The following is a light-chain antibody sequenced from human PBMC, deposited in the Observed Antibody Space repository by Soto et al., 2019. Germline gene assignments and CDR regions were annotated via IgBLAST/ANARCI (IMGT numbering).Light chain of an antibody. CDR3: QQYGSSRGYT. V-gene: IGKV3-20*01. J-gene: IGKJ2*01. Sequence: EIVLTQSPGTLSLSPGEIDTLSCRASQSVSSSYLAWYQQKPGQAPRLLIYGASRRATGIPDRFSGSSAGTDFTPTISRLEPEDFAGYYCQQYGSSRGYTFGQGTKLEIK. CDR2: GAS. CDR1: QSVSSSY.